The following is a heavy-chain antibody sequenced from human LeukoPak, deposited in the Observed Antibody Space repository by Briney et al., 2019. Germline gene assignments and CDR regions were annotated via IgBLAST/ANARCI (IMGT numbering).Heavy chain of an antibody. CDR1: GFTFSSYA. CDR2: ISGSGGST. V-gene: IGHV3-23*01. CDR3: AKSIRGLLWFGEPAFDAFDI. J-gene: IGHJ3*02. Sequence: PGGSLRFSCAASGFTFSSYAMSWVRQAPGKGLEWVSAISGSGGSTYYADSVEGRFTISRDNSKNTLYLQMNSLRAEDTAVYYCAKSIRGLLWFGEPAFDAFDIWGQGTMVTVSS. D-gene: IGHD3-10*01.